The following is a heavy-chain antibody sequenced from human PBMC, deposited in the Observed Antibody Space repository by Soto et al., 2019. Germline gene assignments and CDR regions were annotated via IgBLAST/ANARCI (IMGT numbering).Heavy chain of an antibody. Sequence: SVKVSCKASGGTFSSYAISWVRQAPGQGLEWMGGIIPIFGTANYAQKFQGRVTITADESTSTAYMELSSLRSEDTAVYYCARVRWFGELLHYYYYGMEVWGQGTTVTAP. V-gene: IGHV1-69*13. CDR3: ARVRWFGELLHYYYYGMEV. CDR1: GGTFSSYA. D-gene: IGHD3-10*01. J-gene: IGHJ6*02. CDR2: IIPIFGTA.